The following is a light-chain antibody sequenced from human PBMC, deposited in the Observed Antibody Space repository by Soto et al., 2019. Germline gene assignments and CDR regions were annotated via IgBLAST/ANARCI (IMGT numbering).Light chain of an antibody. CDR1: KNDIGVYDF. CDR2: EVV. J-gene: IGLJ1*01. CDR3: KSYAGSNTYV. Sequence: QALLSHPTSASWSPGHSVTIAYTGTKNDIGVYDFVSWYQHHPGKAPRLIIYEVVQRPSGVPDRFSGSKSGNTASLTVSGLQAADEADYFCKSYAGSNTYVFGSGTKVTVL. V-gene: IGLV2-8*01.